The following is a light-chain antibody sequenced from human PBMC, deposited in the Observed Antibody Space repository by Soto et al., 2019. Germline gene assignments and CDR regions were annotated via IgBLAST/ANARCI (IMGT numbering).Light chain of an antibody. Sequence: QSVLTQPASVSGSPGQSITISCTGSRSDVGTYNYVSWYQQHPGKAPQVLIYEVSNRPSGVSNRFSGSKSGNTASLTICGLQADDEADYYCSSYTSSHPWVFRRGTQLTVL. J-gene: IGLJ3*02. CDR3: SSYTSSHPWV. V-gene: IGLV2-14*01. CDR1: RSDVGTYNY. CDR2: EVS.